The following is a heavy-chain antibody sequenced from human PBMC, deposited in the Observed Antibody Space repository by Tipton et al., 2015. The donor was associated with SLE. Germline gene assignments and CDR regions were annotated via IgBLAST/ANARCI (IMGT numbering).Heavy chain of an antibody. CDR1: GGSISSYY. CDR2: IYYSEST. J-gene: IGHJ1*01. V-gene: IGHV4-59*01. D-gene: IGHD3-3*01. Sequence: TLSLTCTVSGGSISSYYWSWIRQPPGKGLEWIGYIYYSESTNYNPSLKSRVTISVDTSKNQFSLKLSSVTAADTAVYYCARSAGLTNGEYFQHWGQGTLVTVSS. CDR3: ARSAGLTNGEYFQH.